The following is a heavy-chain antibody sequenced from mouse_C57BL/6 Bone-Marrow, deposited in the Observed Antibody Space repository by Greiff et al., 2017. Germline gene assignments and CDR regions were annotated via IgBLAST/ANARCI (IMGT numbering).Heavy chain of an antibody. V-gene: IGHV1-81*01. CDR1: GYTFTSYG. Sequence: VQLQESGAELARPGASVKLSCKASGYTFTSYGISWVKQRTGQGLEWIGEIYPRSGNTYYNEKFKGKATLTADKSSSTAYMELRSLTSEDSAVYFGARRAMVTSPDYFDYWGQGTTLTVSS. CDR3: ARRAMVTSPDYFDY. D-gene: IGHD2-2*01. J-gene: IGHJ2*01. CDR2: IYPRSGNT.